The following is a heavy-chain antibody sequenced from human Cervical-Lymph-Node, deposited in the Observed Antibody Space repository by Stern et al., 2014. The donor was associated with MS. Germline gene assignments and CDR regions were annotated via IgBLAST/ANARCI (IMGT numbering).Heavy chain of an antibody. J-gene: IGHJ4*02. CDR1: AFSFSDYA. CDR2: ISSSGSYI. CDR3: ASPGPHCTTTTSCYLAFEY. D-gene: IGHD2-2*01. Sequence: EVQLVESGGGLVKPGGTLRLSCVASAFSFSDYAMNWVRQAPGKGLEWVASISSSGSYIYYGDSMEGRLPISRDNAKNSLYLHMKTLRAEDTAVYYCASPGPHCTTTTSCYLAFEYWGQGALVTVSS. V-gene: IGHV3-21*01.